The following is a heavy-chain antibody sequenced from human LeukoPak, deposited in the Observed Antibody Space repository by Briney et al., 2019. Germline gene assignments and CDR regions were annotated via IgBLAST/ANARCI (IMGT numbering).Heavy chain of an antibody. Sequence: PGGSLRLSCAASGFTFSSYWMTWVRQSPGKGLEWVANINQDESEKYYVDSVKGRFTISRDNAKNSLYLQMNRLRAEDTAVYYCARSPMVDIVVVVAAAPGDYWGQGTLVTVSS. J-gene: IGHJ4*02. CDR3: ARSPMVDIVVVVAAAPGDY. CDR1: GFTFSSYW. V-gene: IGHV3-7*01. D-gene: IGHD2-15*01. CDR2: INQDESEK.